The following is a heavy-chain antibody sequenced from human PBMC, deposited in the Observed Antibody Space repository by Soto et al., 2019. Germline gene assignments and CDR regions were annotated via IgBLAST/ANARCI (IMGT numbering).Heavy chain of an antibody. J-gene: IGHJ3*02. Sequence: GRSLRFSCSPSRFTFSSYSMNSDSQAPGKGLEWVSSISSSSSYIYYAYSVKGRFTISRDNAKNSLYLQMNSLRAEDTAVYYCARESVAAMVDDAFEIWGQGTMVTVSS. V-gene: IGHV3-21*01. D-gene: IGHD5-18*01. CDR1: RFTFSSYS. CDR3: ARESVAAMVDDAFEI. CDR2: ISSSSSYI.